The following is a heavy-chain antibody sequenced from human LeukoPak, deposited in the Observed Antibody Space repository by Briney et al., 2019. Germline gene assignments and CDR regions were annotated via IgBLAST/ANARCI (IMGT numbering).Heavy chain of an antibody. D-gene: IGHD2-15*01. J-gene: IGHJ6*03. V-gene: IGHV3-7*01. CDR3: ARVGAARYYYYYMDV. CDR1: GFTFSDYW. Sequence: GGSLRLSCAASGFTFSDYWMSWVRQAPGKGLEWVANIKHDGSEKYYVDALTGRFTVSRDNAENSLYLQISSLRAGDTAVYYCARVGAARYYYYYMDVWGKGATVTVSS. CDR2: IKHDGSEK.